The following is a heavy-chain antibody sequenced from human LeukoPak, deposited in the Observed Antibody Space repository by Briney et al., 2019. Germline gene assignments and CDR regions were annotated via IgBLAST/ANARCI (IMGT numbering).Heavy chain of an antibody. J-gene: IGHJ4*02. CDR3: ARGIRGVTTFDY. D-gene: IGHD4-17*01. CDR2: INAGNGNT. V-gene: IGHV1-3*01. Sequence: ASVKVSCKASGYTFTNYAMHWVCQAPGQRLEWMGWINAGNGNTKYSQKFQGRVTITRDTSASTAYMELSSLRSEDTAAYYCARGIRGVTTFDYWGQGTLATVSS. CDR1: GYTFTNYA.